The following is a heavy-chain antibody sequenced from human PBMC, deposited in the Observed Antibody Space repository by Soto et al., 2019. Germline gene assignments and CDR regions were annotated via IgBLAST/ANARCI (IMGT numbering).Heavy chain of an antibody. CDR2: ISASTRNT. CDR3: VRCYCSVGSCYACWHFDL. Sequence: QVPLVQSGDEVKKPGASVKVSCQASGYTFSDYAISWVRQAPGQGLEWMGWISASTRNTDQAQNFQGRVIMTLDTSTVTAYMELRNLRSDDTAVYYCVRCYCSVGSCYACWHFDLWGRGTLVTVSS. J-gene: IGHJ2*01. D-gene: IGHD2-15*01. CDR1: GYTFSDYA. V-gene: IGHV1-18*01.